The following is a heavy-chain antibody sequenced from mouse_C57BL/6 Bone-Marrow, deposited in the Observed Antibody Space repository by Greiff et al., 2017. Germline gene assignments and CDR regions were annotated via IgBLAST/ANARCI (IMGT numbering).Heavy chain of an antibody. D-gene: IGHD1-1*01. V-gene: IGHV5-4*03. CDR1: GFTFSSYA. CDR3: ARKGAYYVLAY. CDR2: ISDGGSYT. Sequence: EVMLVESGGGLVKPGGSLKLSCAASGFTFSSYAMSWVRQTPEKRLEWVATISDGGSYTYYPDNVKGRFTISRDNAKNNLYLQMSHLKSEDTAMYYCARKGAYYVLAYWGQGTLVTVSA. J-gene: IGHJ3*01.